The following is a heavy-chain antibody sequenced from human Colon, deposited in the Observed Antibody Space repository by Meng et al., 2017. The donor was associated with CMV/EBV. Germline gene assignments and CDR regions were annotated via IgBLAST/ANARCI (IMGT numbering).Heavy chain of an antibody. V-gene: IGHV1-2*02. D-gene: IGHD3-16*01. CDR3: ASHSSYVWGSHH. CDR1: GYSFTGYY. Sequence: EEVVQSGAGGRMPGASVKVSCKASGYSFTGYYIHWGRQAPGQGLEWMGWMDPTTGRTDYAQKFQGTVTMTRDTSISTAYLELSRLTSDDTAVYYCASHSSYVWGSHHWGQGTLVTVSS. CDR2: MDPTTGRT. J-gene: IGHJ1*01.